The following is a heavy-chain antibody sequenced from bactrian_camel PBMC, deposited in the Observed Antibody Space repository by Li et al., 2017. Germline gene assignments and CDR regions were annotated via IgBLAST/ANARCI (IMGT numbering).Heavy chain of an antibody. CDR2: IYNDGSNT. CDR1: GFTFPKSL. J-gene: IGHJ4*01. CDR3: ARTPSTID. Sequence: HVQLVESVGGSAQVRGSLRLSCEASGFTFPKSLMSWVRHAPGKGLEWVSSIYNDGSNTQYASSVKGRFTISRDNDKNTVYLQMTSLKSEDTARYYCARTPSTIDWGQGTQVTVS. D-gene: IGHD4*01. V-gene: IGHV3-2*01.